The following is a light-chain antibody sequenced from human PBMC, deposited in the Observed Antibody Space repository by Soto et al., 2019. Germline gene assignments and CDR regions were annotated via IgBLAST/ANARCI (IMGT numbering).Light chain of an antibody. CDR3: QQRSKWRT. CDR2: DES. V-gene: IGKV3-11*01. Sequence: EIVLTQSPATLSLSPGERATLSCRASQSVSSYLAWYQQKPGQAPRLLIYDESKRATGIPARFSGSGFGTDYTLTISSLEPEDFAVYYCQQRSKWRTFGQGTKVEIK. CDR1: QSVSSY. J-gene: IGKJ1*01.